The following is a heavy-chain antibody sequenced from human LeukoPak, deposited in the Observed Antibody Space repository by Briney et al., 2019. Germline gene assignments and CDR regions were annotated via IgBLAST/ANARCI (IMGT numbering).Heavy chain of an antibody. Sequence: PSETLSLTCTVSGGSISSSSYYWGWIRQPPGKGLEWFGSIYYSGSTYYNPSLKRRVTISVDTSKNQFSLKLSSVTAADTAVYYCARRKYCSGGSCYDYFDYWGQGTLVTVSS. J-gene: IGHJ4*02. CDR3: ARRKYCSGGSCYDYFDY. V-gene: IGHV4-39*01. D-gene: IGHD2-15*01. CDR2: IYYSGST. CDR1: GGSISSSSYY.